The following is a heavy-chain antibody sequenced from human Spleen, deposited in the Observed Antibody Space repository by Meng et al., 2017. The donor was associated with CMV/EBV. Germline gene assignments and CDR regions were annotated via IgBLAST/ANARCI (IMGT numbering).Heavy chain of an antibody. CDR3: ARADIVVVPAAIVLTD. D-gene: IGHD2-2*02. V-gene: IGHV1-69*05. CDR2: IIPIFGTA. Sequence: GTCGSYAISWVRQAPGQGLEWMGGIIPIFGTANYAQKFQGRVTITTDESTSTAYMELSSLRSEDTAVYYCARADIVVVPAAIVLTDWGQGTLVTVSS. J-gene: IGHJ4*02. CDR1: GTCGSYA.